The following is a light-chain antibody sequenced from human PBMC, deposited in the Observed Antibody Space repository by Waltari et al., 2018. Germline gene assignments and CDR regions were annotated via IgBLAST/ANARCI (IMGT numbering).Light chain of an antibody. CDR1: SNDVGGYNH. CDR3: CSYAGSYTVL. J-gene: IGLJ2*01. V-gene: IGLV2-11*02. CDR2: AAF. Sequence: QSALTQPRSVSGAPGQPVPFSCTGTSNDVGGYNHVSWYPQSPGKAPQPMIYAAFNRPSGVPDRFSGSKSGNTASLTISGLQADDEADYYCCSYAGSYTVLFGGGTKLTVL.